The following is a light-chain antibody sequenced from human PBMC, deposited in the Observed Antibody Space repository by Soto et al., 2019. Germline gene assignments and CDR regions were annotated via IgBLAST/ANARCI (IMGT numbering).Light chain of an antibody. V-gene: IGLV2-14*03. CDR1: SSDSGGYQY. CDR2: DVS. CDR3: SSFGSSSRLEV. Sequence: QSALTQPASVSGSPGQSITISCTGVSSDSGGYQYVSWYQQHPGKAPKLLIYDVSNRPSGVSNRFSGSESGTTASLTISGLQADDEADYYSSSFGSSSRLEVFGTGTKLTVL. J-gene: IGLJ1*01.